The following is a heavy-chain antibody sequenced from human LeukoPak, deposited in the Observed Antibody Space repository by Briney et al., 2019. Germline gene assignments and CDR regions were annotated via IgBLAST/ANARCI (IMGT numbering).Heavy chain of an antibody. CDR1: GFTFSSYS. V-gene: IGHV3-23*01. CDR3: ARAAMVRGVDYFDY. J-gene: IGHJ4*02. Sequence: GGSLRLSCAASGFTFSSYSMSWARQAPGKGLEWVSVISSSGGATCYADSVKGRFTISRDNSKTTLYLQMNSLRAEDTAIYYCARAAMVRGVDYFDYWGQGTLVTVSS. D-gene: IGHD3-10*01. CDR2: ISSSGGAT.